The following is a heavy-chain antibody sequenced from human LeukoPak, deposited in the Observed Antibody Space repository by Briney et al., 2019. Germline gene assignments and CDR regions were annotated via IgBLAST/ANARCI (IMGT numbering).Heavy chain of an antibody. CDR1: GYTFTSYD. V-gene: IGHV1-8*01. Sequence: GASVKVSCKASGYTFTSYDINWVRQATGQGLEWMGWMNPNSGNTGYAQKFQGRVTMTRNTSISTAYMELSSLRSEDTAVYYCARGCPLCNWNYFWFDPWGQGTLVTVSS. CDR3: ARGCPLCNWNYFWFDP. D-gene: IGHD1-7*01. J-gene: IGHJ5*02. CDR2: MNPNSGNT.